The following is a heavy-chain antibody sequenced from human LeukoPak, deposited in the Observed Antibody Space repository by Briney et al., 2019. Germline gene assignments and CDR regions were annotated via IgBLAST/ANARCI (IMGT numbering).Heavy chain of an antibody. J-gene: IGHJ6*03. CDR3: ARDFRMLRYYYYYMDV. CDR2: FDPEDGET. D-gene: IGHD2-8*01. Sequence: RASVKVSCKVSGYTLTELSMHWERQAPGKGLEWMGGFDPEDGETIYAQKFQGRVTITADKSTSTAYMELSSLRSEDTAVYYCARDFRMLRYYYYYMDVWGKGTTVTVSS. CDR1: GYTLTELS. V-gene: IGHV1-24*01.